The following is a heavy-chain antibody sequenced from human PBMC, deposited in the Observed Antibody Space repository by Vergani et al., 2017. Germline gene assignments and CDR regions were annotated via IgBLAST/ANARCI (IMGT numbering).Heavy chain of an antibody. J-gene: IGHJ3*02. Sequence: QVQLVQSGAEVKKPGASVKVSCKASGYIFTGYYIHWVRQAPRQGLEWMGWINPDNGYTNSAQKFQGRVTMTRDTSISTAHMELRRLRYDDTAVYYCASWGSDGFDIWGQGTMVSVAS. CDR1: GYIFTGYY. D-gene: IGHD7-27*01. CDR3: ASWGSDGFDI. V-gene: IGHV1-2*02. CDR2: INPDNGYT.